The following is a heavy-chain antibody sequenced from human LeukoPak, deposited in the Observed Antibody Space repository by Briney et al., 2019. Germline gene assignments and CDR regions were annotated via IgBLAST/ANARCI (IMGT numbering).Heavy chain of an antibody. Sequence: GGSLRLSCAASGFTSSSYAMSWVRQAPGKGLEWVSAISGSGGSTYYADSVKGRFTISRDNSKNTLYLQMNSLRAEDTAVYYCAKDGWFGELLNWGQGTLVTVSS. V-gene: IGHV3-23*01. D-gene: IGHD3-10*01. CDR3: AKDGWFGELLN. CDR1: GFTSSSYA. J-gene: IGHJ4*02. CDR2: ISGSGGST.